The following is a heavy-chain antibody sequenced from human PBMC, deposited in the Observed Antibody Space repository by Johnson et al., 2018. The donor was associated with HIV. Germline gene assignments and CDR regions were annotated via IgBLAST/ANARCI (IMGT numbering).Heavy chain of an antibody. V-gene: IGHV3-9*01. CDR3: AKDDDPSGYFYYAFDI. CDR2: ISWNSGSI. Sequence: VQLVESGGGVVQPGRSLRLSCVASGFSFDKYAMNWVRQVPGKGLEWVSGISWNSGSIGYADSVRGRFTTSRDNARNSLFLQMNSLRPEDTAFYYCAKDDDPSGYFYYAFDIWGQGTMVTVSS. J-gene: IGHJ3*02. D-gene: IGHD3-22*01. CDR1: GFSFDKYA.